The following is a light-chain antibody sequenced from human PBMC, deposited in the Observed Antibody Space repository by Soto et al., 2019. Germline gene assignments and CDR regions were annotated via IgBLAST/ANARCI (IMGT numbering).Light chain of an antibody. CDR1: QSISSY. Sequence: DIQLTQSPSSLSASVGDRVTIACRASQSISSYLNWYQHKPGKAPKLLIYAASSLQSGVPSRFSGSGSGTDFTLTISSLQPEDVATYYCQKYNSAPWTFGQGTKVDIK. J-gene: IGKJ1*01. CDR2: AAS. CDR3: QKYNSAPWT. V-gene: IGKV1-39*01.